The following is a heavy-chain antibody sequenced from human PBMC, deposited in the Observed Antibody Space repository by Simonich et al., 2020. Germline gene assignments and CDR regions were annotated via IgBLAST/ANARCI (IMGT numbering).Heavy chain of an antibody. D-gene: IGHD7-27*01. CDR2: INTNSGGT. J-gene: IGHJ6*03. V-gene: IGHV1-2*02. Sequence: QVQLVQSGAEVNKPGASVKVSCKASGYTFTGYYMHWVRQAPGQGLEGMGWINTNSGGTNYAQKLQGRVTMTRDTSISTAYMELSRLRSDDTAVYYCARGALTGDYYYMDVWGKGTTVTVSS. CDR1: GYTFTGYY. CDR3: ARGALTGDYYYMDV.